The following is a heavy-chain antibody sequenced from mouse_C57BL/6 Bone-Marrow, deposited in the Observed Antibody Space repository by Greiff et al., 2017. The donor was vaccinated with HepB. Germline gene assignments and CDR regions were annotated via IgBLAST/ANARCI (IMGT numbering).Heavy chain of an antibody. CDR3: TRSGTTVDWYFDV. V-gene: IGHV5-9-1*02. CDR2: ISSGGDYI. Sequence: EVKLMESGEGLVKPGGSLKLSCAASGFTFSSYAMSWVRQTPEKRLEWVAYISSGGDYIYYADTVKGRFTISRDNARNTLYLQMSSLKSEDTAMYYCTRSGTTVDWYFDVWGTGTTVTVSS. CDR1: GFTFSSYA. J-gene: IGHJ1*03. D-gene: IGHD1-1*01.